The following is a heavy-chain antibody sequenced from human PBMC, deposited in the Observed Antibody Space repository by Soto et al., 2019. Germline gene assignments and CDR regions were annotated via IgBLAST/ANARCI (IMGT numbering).Heavy chain of an antibody. J-gene: IGHJ3*02. Sequence: GGSLRLSCAASGFTVSSNYMSWVRQAPGKGLEWVSVIYSGGSTYYADSVKGRFTISRDNSKNTRYLQMNSLRAEDTAVYYCATEKGIAVAGNAFDIWGQGTMVTVSS. CDR3: ATEKGIAVAGNAFDI. CDR2: IYSGGST. V-gene: IGHV3-53*01. D-gene: IGHD6-19*01. CDR1: GFTVSSNY.